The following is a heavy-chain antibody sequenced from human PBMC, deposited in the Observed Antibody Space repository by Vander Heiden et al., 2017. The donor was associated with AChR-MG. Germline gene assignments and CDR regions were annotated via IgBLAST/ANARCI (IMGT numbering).Heavy chain of an antibody. J-gene: IGHJ6*03. V-gene: IGHV3-23*01. D-gene: IGHD4-17*01. Sequence: EVQLLESGGGLVQPGGSLRLSCAASGFTFSSYAMSWVRQAPGKGLEWVSAISGSGGSTYYADSVKGRFTISRDNSKNTLYLQMNSLRAEDTAVYYCAKTAVTTYYYYYYMDVWGKGTTVTVSS. CDR3: AKTAVTTYYYYYYMDV. CDR1: GFTFSSYA. CDR2: ISGSGGST.